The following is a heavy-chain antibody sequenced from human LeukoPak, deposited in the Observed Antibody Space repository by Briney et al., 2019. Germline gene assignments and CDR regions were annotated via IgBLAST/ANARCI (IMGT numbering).Heavy chain of an antibody. CDR2: IYTSGST. CDR3: ARAPHYYYDSSGSIFDY. CDR1: GGSISSGSYY. J-gene: IGHJ4*02. Sequence: SETLSLTCTVSGGSISSGSYYWSWIRQPAGKGLEWIGRIYTSGSTNYNPSLKSRVTISVDTSKNQFSLKLSSVTAADTAVYYRARAPHYYYDSSGSIFDYWGQGTLVTVSS. V-gene: IGHV4-61*02. D-gene: IGHD3-22*01.